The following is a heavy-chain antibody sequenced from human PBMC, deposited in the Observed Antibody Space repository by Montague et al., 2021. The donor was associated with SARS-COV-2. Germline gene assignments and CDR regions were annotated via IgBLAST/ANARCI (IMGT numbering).Heavy chain of an antibody. CDR3: ARTGLGAYDILTGYTVNAIDM. J-gene: IGHJ3*02. CDR1: GGSITSYY. CDR2: IYYSGST. D-gene: IGHD3-9*01. Sequence: SETLSLTCTVSGGSITSYYWTWIRQPPGKGLEWVGRIYYSGSTNYNPSLKSRVTISVDTSKNQFSLKLSSVTAADTAVYYCARTGLGAYDILTGYTVNAIDMWGRGTMVTVSS. V-gene: IGHV4-59*01.